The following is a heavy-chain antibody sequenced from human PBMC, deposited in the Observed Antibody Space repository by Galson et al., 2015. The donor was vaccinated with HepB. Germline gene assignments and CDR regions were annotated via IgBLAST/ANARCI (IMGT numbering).Heavy chain of an antibody. J-gene: IGHJ3*02. CDR2: ISDSGCST. V-gene: IGHV3-23*01. D-gene: IGHD6-19*01. Sequence: SLRLSCAASGFTCSSYAMCWVRPDPGKGLEWVSAISDSGCSTYYADSVKGRFTISRDNAKNTLYLQMNRLRAEVTAVYYCAKDLELAAYSSGWLDGFDIWGQGTMVTVSS. CDR1: GFTCSSYA. CDR3: AKDLELAAYSSGWLDGFDI.